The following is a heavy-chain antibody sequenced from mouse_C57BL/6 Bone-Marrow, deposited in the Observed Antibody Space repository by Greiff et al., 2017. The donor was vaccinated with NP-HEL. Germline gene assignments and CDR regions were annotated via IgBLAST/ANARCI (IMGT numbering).Heavy chain of an antibody. D-gene: IGHD1-1*01. CDR1: GFNIKDDY. V-gene: IGHV14-4*01. CDR3: TTRTITTVVAPRAMDY. J-gene: IGHJ4*01. CDR2: IDPENGDT. Sequence: EVQLQQSGAELVRPGASVKLSCTASGFNIKDDYMHWVKQRPEQGLEWIGWIDPENGDTEYASKFQGKATITADTSSNTAYLQLSSLTSEDTAVYYCTTRTITTVVAPRAMDYWGQGTSVTVSS.